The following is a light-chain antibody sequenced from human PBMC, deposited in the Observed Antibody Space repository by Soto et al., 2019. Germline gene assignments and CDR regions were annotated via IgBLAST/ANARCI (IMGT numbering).Light chain of an antibody. V-gene: IGKV1-5*03. J-gene: IGKJ1*01. CDR2: KAS. CDR1: QSISTW. CDR3: QQYSRWWT. Sequence: DIQMTQSPSTLSASVGDRVTITCRASQSISTWLAWYQQKAGKAPKLLIYKASSLESGVPSRFSGSGSGTEFTLTIGRLQPDDFATYYCQQYSRWWTFGQGTKVEIK.